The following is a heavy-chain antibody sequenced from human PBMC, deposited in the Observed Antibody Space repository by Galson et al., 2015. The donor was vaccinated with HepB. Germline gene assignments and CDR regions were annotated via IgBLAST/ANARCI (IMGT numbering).Heavy chain of an antibody. CDR2: ISYDGSNK. CDR3: AREPVGATPFDY. CDR1: GFTFSSYA. V-gene: IGHV3-30-3*01. J-gene: IGHJ4*02. Sequence: SLRLSCAASGFTFSSYAMHWVRQAPGKGLEWVAVISYDGSNKYYADSVKGRFTISRDNSKNTLYLQMNSLRAEDTAVYYCAREPVGATPFDYWGQGTLVTVSS. D-gene: IGHD1-26*01.